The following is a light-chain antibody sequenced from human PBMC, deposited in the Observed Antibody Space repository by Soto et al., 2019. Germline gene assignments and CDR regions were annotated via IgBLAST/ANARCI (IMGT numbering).Light chain of an antibody. CDR3: SSYTTTNTLYV. V-gene: IGLV2-14*01. J-gene: IGLJ1*01. Sequence: QSVLTQLASVSGSPGQSITIPCTGTNSDVGAYNYVSWYQHHPGKAPKLMIYEVFIRPSGVSSRFSGSKSGSTASLTISGLLAEDEADYYCSSYTTTNTLYVFGTGTKLTVL. CDR1: NSDVGAYNY. CDR2: EVF.